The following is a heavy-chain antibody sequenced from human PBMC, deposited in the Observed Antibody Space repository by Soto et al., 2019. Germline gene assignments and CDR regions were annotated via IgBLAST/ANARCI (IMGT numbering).Heavy chain of an antibody. J-gene: IGHJ3*02. D-gene: IGHD6-19*01. Sequence: EVQLVESGGGLVKPGGSLRLSCTTSGFTFGDYPMSWFRQAPGKGLEWVNFIRSKSYGGTTEYAAAVKGRFTISRDDSKSIANMQMKSLKTEDTARYYCARGGAVAVDAFDIWGQGTMVTVSP. CDR2: IRSKSYGGTT. CDR3: ARGGAVAVDAFDI. CDR1: GFTFGDYP. V-gene: IGHV3-49*05.